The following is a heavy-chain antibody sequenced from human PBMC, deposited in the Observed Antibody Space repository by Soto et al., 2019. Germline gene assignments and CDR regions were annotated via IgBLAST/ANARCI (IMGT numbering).Heavy chain of an antibody. Sequence: ASVKVSCKASGYTFTSYGISWVRQAPGQGLEWMGWISAYNGNTNYAQKLQGRVTMTTDTSTSTAYMELRSLRSDDTALYYCARDLRAYCTNGVCYWFDPWGQGTLVTVSS. D-gene: IGHD2-8*01. CDR1: GYTFTSYG. V-gene: IGHV1-18*01. CDR2: ISAYNGNT. J-gene: IGHJ5*02. CDR3: ARDLRAYCTNGVCYWFDP.